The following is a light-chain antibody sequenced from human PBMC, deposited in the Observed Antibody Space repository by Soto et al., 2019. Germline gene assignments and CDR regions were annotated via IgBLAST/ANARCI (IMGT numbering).Light chain of an antibody. J-gene: IGKJ2*01. CDR2: GAS. CDR3: QHRSNG. Sequence: ETVLTQSPDTLSLSPGERATLSCRASQSVGSYLVWYQQKPGQAPRLLIYGASNRATGIPARFSGSGSGTDFTLTISSLEPEEFAVYYCQHRSNGFGQGTKLEIK. V-gene: IGKV3-11*01. CDR1: QSVGSY.